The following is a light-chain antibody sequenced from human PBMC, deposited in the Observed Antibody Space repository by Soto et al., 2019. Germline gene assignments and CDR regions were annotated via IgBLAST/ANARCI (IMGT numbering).Light chain of an antibody. CDR1: QSVLDNSTNKSY. J-gene: IGKJ2*01. CDR3: HQYYTTPQT. CDR2: WAS. Sequence: DCVLTQSPSSLAVSLGERATVNCRSSQSVLDNSTNKSYLAWYQKKPGHPPKLLVHWASVREAGVPDRFSGGGSETDFTLTISSLQAEDVAVYYCHQYYTTPQTFGQGTQLEIK. V-gene: IGKV4-1*01.